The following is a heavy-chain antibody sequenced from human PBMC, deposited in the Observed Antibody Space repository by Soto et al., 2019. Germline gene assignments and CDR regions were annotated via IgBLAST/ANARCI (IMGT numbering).Heavy chain of an antibody. CDR1: GFTVSSNY. Sequence: EVQLVETGGGLIQPGGSLRLSCAASGFTVSSNYMSWVRQAPGKGLEWVSVIYSGGSTYYADSVKGRFTISRDNSKNTLYLQMNSLRAEDTAVYYCARDRSYSNYPGAFDIWGQGTMVTVSS. J-gene: IGHJ3*02. V-gene: IGHV3-53*02. CDR3: ARDRSYSNYPGAFDI. CDR2: IYSGGST. D-gene: IGHD4-4*01.